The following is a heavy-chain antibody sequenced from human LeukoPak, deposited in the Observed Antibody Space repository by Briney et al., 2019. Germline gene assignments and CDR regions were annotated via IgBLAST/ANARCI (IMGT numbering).Heavy chain of an antibody. CDR2: INWNGGST. CDR1: GFTFGDYG. J-gene: IGHJ4*02. D-gene: IGHD1-1*01. V-gene: IGHV3-20*04. CDR3: ARVQRELMRYYFDY. Sequence: PGGSLRLSCAASGFTFGDYGMSWVRQAPGKGLEWVSGINWNGGSTGYADSVKGRFTISRDNAKNSLYLQMNSLRVEDTALYYCARVQRELMRYYFDYWGQGTLVTVSS.